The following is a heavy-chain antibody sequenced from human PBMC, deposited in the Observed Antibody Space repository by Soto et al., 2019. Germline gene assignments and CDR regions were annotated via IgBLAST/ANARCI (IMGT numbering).Heavy chain of an antibody. V-gene: IGHV4-59*01. CDR1: GGSISRYY. D-gene: IGHD3-10*01. CDR2: LYNAGST. Sequence: QVRLQESGPGLVKPSETLSLTCTVSGGSISRYYWSWIRQPPGKGLEWIGYLYNAGSTIYNPSLKSRSTIEVDMSQNQFSINLNYLPAADTAVYSCGRDLGGYCVTPCYPLNVGAKGTPATVPS. J-gene: IGHJ6*04. CDR3: GRDLGGYCVTPCYPLNV.